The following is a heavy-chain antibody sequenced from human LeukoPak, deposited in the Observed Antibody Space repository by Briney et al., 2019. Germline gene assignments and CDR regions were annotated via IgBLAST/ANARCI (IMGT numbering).Heavy chain of an antibody. D-gene: IGHD2-15*01. V-gene: IGHV1-18*01. J-gene: IGHJ5*02. CDR3: ARDWYCSSGSCFDCFDP. Sequence: GASVKVSCKASGYTFTSYGISWVRQAPGQGLEWMGWISASSAYTTNYAQRFQARVTMTTDTSTNTAYMELRSLRSDDTAVYYCARDWYCSSGSCFDCFDPWGQGTLVTVSS. CDR1: GYTFTSYG. CDR2: ISASSAYTT.